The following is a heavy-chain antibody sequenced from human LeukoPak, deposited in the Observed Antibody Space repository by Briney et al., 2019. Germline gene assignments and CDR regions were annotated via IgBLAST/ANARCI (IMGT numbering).Heavy chain of an antibody. J-gene: IGHJ4*02. V-gene: IGHV4-61*02. CDR1: GDSITSGSYF. Sequence: SETLSLTCSVSGDSITSGSYFWTWIRQPVGKGLEWIGRIYTTGSTNYNPSLKSRVTISVDTSKNQFSLKLSSVTAADTAVYYCARDPRGSSGWPYWGQGTLVTVSS. CDR2: IYTTGST. D-gene: IGHD6-25*01. CDR3: ARDPRGSSGWPY.